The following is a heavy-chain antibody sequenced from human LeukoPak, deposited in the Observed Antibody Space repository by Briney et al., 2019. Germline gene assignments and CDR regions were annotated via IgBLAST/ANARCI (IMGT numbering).Heavy chain of an antibody. CDR2: IYYSGST. V-gene: IGHV4-31*03. Sequence: SETLSLTCTVSGGSISSGGYYWSWIRQHPGKGLEWIGYIYYSGSTYYNPSLKSRVTISVDTSKNQFSLKLSSVTAADTAVYYCARSLLDWGFGEFVPYGMDVWXXXXXXTVSX. D-gene: IGHD3-10*01. J-gene: IGHJ6*01. CDR1: GGSISSGGYY. CDR3: ARSLLDWGFGEFVPYGMDV.